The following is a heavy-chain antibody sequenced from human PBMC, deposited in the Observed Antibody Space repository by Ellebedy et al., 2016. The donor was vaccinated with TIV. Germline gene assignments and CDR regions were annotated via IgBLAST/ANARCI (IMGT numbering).Heavy chain of an antibody. CDR1: GGSFSGYY. V-gene: IGHV4-34*01. J-gene: IGHJ4*02. CDR2: INHSGST. CDR3: ARGLGYCSSTSCPTPPFDY. Sequence: SETLSLXCAVYGGSFSGYYWSWIRQPPGKGLEWIGEINHSGSTNYNPSLKSRVTISVDTSKNQFSLKLSSVTAADTAVYYCARGLGYCSSTSCPTPPFDYWGQGTLVTVSS. D-gene: IGHD2-2*01.